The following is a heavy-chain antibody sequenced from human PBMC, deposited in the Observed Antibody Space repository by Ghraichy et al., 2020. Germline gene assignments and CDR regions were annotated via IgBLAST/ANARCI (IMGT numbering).Heavy chain of an antibody. D-gene: IGHD3-22*01. Sequence: GGSLRLSCAASGFTFYTYDMSWIRQAPGKGLEWISAISADGGGTYYDYSVNGRITISRDNDKDTEYRKMNSLRAEDTAVYYCARHYDNSGYLSFFDYWGQGTLVAVSS. CDR3: ARHYDNSGYLSFFDY. CDR2: ISADGGGT. J-gene: IGHJ4*02. CDR1: GFTFYTYD. V-gene: IGHV3-23*01.